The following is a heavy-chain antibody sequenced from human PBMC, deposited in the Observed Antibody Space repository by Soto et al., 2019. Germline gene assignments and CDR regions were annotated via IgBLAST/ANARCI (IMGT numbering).Heavy chain of an antibody. CDR3: ARSTSGYSYDYSYYYGMDV. Sequence: QVQLVQSGAEVKKPGSSVKVSCKASGGTFSSYAISWVRQAPGQGLEWMGGIIPIFGTANYAQKFQGRATITADEPTSTAYMELSSLRSEDTAVYYCARSTSGYSYDYSYYYGMDVWGQGTTVTVSS. CDR2: IIPIFGTA. J-gene: IGHJ6*02. CDR1: GGTFSSYA. V-gene: IGHV1-69*12. D-gene: IGHD5-18*01.